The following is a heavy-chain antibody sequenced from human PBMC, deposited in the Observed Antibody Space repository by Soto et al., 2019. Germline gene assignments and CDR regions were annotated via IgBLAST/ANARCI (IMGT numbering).Heavy chain of an antibody. CDR3: ARLRFLEWLLSSDY. CDR2: ISAYNGNT. J-gene: IGHJ4*02. Sequence: ASVKVSCKASGYTFTSYGISWVRQAPGQGLEWMGWISAYNGNTNYAQKLQGRVTMTTDTSTSTAYMELRSLRSDDTAVYYCARLRFLEWLLSSDYWGQGTLVTVSS. CDR1: GYTFTSYG. V-gene: IGHV1-18*01. D-gene: IGHD3-3*01.